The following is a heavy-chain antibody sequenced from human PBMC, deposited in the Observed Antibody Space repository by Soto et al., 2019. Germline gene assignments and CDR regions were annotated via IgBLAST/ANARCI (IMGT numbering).Heavy chain of an antibody. D-gene: IGHD3-22*01. V-gene: IGHV5-51*01. J-gene: IGHJ3*02. CDR2: MYPDDSDI. CDR1: GYSFSFYW. Sequence: EVQLVQSGAEVKKPGESLKISCKASGYSFSFYWIGWVRQMPGKGLEWMAIMYPDDSDIRYSPSFEAHVTISADKSTSTAFLQWSSLKASDTAMYYCANAYVYDFENSNYYRDAFDIWGQGTLVTVSS. CDR3: ANAYVYDFENSNYYRDAFDI.